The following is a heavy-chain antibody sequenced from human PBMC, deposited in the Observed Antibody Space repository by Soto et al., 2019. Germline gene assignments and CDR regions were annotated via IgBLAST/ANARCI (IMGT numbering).Heavy chain of an antibody. CDR1: GFSLSTTAVG. CDR2: MYWNDDN. CDR3: ARGSGGMVDY. V-gene: IGHV2-5*01. D-gene: IGHD6-19*01. J-gene: IGHJ4*02. Sequence: QITLKESGPTLVKPTQTLTLTCTFSGFSLSTTAVGVGWIRQPPGKALEWLALMYWNDDNHDSPSLKNRHTLTRDTSKTQVVLKMTKMDPAEKGTYYCARGSGGMVDYWGQGALVPVSS.